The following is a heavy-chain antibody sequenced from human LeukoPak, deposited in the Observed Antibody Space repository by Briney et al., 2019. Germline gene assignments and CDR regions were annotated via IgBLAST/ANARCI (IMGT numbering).Heavy chain of an antibody. CDR2: VNKDGSEK. D-gene: IGHD1/OR15-1a*01. V-gene: IGHV3-7*03. Sequence: GGSLRLSCAASGFILSNHWMTWVRQAPGKGPEWVANVNKDGSEKYYVDSVKGRFTISRDTAKNSLYLQMNNLRAEDTALYYCARNNDMDVWGQGTTVTVSS. J-gene: IGHJ6*02. CDR1: GFILSNHW. CDR3: ARNNDMDV.